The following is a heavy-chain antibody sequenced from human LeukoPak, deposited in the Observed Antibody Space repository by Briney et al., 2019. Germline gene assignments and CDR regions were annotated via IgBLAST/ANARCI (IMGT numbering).Heavy chain of an antibody. CDR2: ISSSGTTI. CDR3: ARGYCSGGSCYGGDY. V-gene: IGHV3-48*03. CDR1: GFTFSNYE. J-gene: IGHJ4*02. D-gene: IGHD2-15*01. Sequence: GGSLGLSCAASGFTFSNYEMNWVRQAPGKGLEWVSYISSSGTTIYYAERRFTISRDNAKNSLYLLMNSLRAEDTAIYYCARGYCSGGSCYGGDYWGRGTLVTVSS.